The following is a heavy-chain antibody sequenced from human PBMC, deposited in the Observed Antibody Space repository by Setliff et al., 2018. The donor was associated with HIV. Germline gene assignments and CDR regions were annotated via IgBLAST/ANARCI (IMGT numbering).Heavy chain of an antibody. CDR2: ITDSGNT. CDR1: GASISNYY. Sequence: SETLSLTCNVSGASISNYYWTWIRQSPGKRLEWLGYITDSGNTNYNPSLRRRVTISADTSKNQVSLRLRSVTAADTAVYYCARETQQSYNIVTGYNYYYGMDVWGQGTTVTVSS. J-gene: IGHJ6*02. CDR3: ARETQQSYNIVTGYNYYYGMDV. D-gene: IGHD3-9*01. V-gene: IGHV4-59*01.